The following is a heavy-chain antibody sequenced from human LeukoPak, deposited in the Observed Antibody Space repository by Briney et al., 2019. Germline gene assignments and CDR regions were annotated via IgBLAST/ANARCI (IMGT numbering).Heavy chain of an antibody. CDR1: GYTFTSYG. J-gene: IGHJ5*02. Sequence: ASVKVSCKASGYTFTSYGISWVRQAPGQGLEWIGWISAYNGNTNYAQKLQGRVTMTTDTSTSTAYMELRSLRSDDTAVYYCARVDTARGKGNWFDPWGQGTLVTVSS. CDR2: ISAYNGNT. D-gene: IGHD5-18*01. CDR3: ARVDTARGKGNWFDP. V-gene: IGHV1-18*01.